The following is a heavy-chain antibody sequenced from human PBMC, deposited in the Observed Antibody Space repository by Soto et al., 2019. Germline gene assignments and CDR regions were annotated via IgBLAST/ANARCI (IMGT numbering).Heavy chain of an antibody. CDR2: IFSIDEK. CDR1: VFSLSNARMG. CDR3: ARVSSFDACDI. V-gene: IGHV2-26*01. Sequence: QVTLKESGPVLVQPTETLTLTCTVSVFSLSNARMGVSWIRQPPGKALEWLAHIFSIDEKSSSTSLKSGLTISPATSTSHVVRTMTNMHPVDTATSFWARVSSFDACDIWGQGTMVAVAS. D-gene: IGHD6-6*01. J-gene: IGHJ3*02.